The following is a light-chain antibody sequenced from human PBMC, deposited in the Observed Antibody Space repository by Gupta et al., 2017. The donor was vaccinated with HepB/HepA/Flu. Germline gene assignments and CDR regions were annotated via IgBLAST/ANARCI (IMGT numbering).Light chain of an antibody. CDR2: EVS. CDR3: CSYAGRGV. CDR1: SSDVGSYNL. Sequence: SALTQPASVSGSPGQSITISCTGTSSDVGSYNLVSWYQQHPGKAPKLMIYEVSKRPSGVSNRFSGSKSGNTASLTISGRQAEDEADYYGCSYAGRGVFGTGTKVTVL. V-gene: IGLV2-23*02. J-gene: IGLJ1*01.